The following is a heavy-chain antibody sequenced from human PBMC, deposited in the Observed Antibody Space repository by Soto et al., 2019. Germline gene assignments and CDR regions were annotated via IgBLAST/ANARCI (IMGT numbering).Heavy chain of an antibody. CDR1: GGSFSDYY. J-gene: IGHJ4*02. CDR3: ATGGSPAWALLWI. Sequence: SETLSLTCAFDGGSFSDYYWSWIRHPPGKGLEWIGEINHSGSTNYNPSLKSRVTISVETSKNQFSLILRSVTDADTAVYYCATGGSPAWALLWIWGQATLVTVSS. V-gene: IGHV4-34*01. D-gene: IGHD3-10*01. CDR2: INHSGST.